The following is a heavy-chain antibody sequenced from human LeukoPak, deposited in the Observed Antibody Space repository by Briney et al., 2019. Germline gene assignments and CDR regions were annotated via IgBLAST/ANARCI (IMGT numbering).Heavy chain of an antibody. CDR3: ARQGAFNY. D-gene: IGHD3-16*01. CDR2: IYYSGST. J-gene: IGHJ4*02. CDR1: GGSISSSSYY. Sequence: SETLSLTCTVSGGSISSSSYYWGWIRQPPGKGLEWIGSIYYSGSTYYNPSLKSRVTISVDTSKNQFSLKLSSVTAADTAVYYCARQGAFNYWGQGALVTVSS. V-gene: IGHV4-39*01.